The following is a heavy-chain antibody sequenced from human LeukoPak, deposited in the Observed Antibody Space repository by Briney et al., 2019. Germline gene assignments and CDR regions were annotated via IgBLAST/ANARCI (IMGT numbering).Heavy chain of an antibody. CDR1: GFTFSSYS. CDR3: AKWSDELLFDP. Sequence: GGSLRLSCAASGFTFSSYSMNWVRQAPGKGLEWVSSISSSSTYIYYADSVKGRFTISRDNAKNSLYLQLNSLRAEDTAVYYCAKWSDELLFDPWGQGTLVTVSS. CDR2: ISSSSTYI. D-gene: IGHD1-26*01. J-gene: IGHJ5*02. V-gene: IGHV3-21*01.